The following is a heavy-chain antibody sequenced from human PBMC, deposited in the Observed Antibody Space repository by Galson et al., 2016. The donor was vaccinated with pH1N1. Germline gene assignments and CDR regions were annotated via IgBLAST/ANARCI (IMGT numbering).Heavy chain of an antibody. J-gene: IGHJ6*02. V-gene: IGHV1-69*02. CDR1: GGTLSRHT. CDR2: ILPIVGIT. Sequence: SVKVSCKASGGTLSRHTISWVRQAPGQGLEWMGRILPIVGITNYAQKLQGRVTVIADRFTSTVSMELSGLTYDDTAVYSCETETRSSGMDVWDQGTTVTVSS. CDR3: ETETRSSGMDV.